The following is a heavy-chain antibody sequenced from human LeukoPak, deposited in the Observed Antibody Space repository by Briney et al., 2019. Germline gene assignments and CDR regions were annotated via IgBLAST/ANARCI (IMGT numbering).Heavy chain of an antibody. J-gene: IGHJ4*02. V-gene: IGHV3-23*01. CDR2: ISSTGGTT. D-gene: IGHD5-18*01. CDR1: GITFSGYG. CDR3: AKGRYSYGYVALDY. Sequence: GGTLRLSCAASGITFSGYGMSWVRQAPGKGLEWVASISSTGGTTYYADSVKGRFTISRDNSKNTLYLQMNSLRAEDTAVYYCAKGRYSYGYVALDYWGQGTLVTVSS.